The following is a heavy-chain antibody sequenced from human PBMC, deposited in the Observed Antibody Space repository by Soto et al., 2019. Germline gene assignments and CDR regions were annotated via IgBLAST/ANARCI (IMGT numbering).Heavy chain of an antibody. Sequence: QVQLQESGPGLVKPSQTLSLTCTVSGGSISSGGYYWSWIRQHPGKGLEWIGYIYYSGSTYYNPSLKSRVTLSVDTSKNQFSLKLSSVTAADTAVYYCASLSVSRDILTGYFGHYYYYGMDVWGQGTTVTVSS. CDR1: GGSISSGGYY. D-gene: IGHD3-9*01. J-gene: IGHJ6*02. CDR2: IYYSGST. CDR3: ASLSVSRDILTGYFGHYYYYGMDV. V-gene: IGHV4-31*03.